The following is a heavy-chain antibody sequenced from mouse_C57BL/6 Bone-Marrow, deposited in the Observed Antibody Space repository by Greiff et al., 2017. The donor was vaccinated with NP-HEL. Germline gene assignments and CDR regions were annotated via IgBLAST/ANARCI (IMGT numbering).Heavy chain of an antibody. J-gene: IGHJ2*01. CDR3: ARWRCGNYFDY. V-gene: IGHV1-55*01. CDR2: IYPGSGST. Sequence: QVQLQQPGAELVKPGASVKMSCKASGFTFTSYWITWVKQRPGQGLEWIGDIYPGSGSTNYNEKFKSKATLTVDTSSSTTYMQLSLTSEDSAVYYCARWRCGNYFDYWGQGTTLTVSS. D-gene: IGHD1-1*02. CDR1: GFTFTSYW.